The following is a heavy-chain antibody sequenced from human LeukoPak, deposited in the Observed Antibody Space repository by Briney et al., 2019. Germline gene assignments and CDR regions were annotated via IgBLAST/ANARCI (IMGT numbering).Heavy chain of an antibody. CDR3: ARGRNFDY. J-gene: IGHJ4*02. CDR1: GYTFSSYG. V-gene: IGHV1-18*04. Sequence: ASVKASCKASGYTFSSYGISWVRQAPGQGLEWMGWISAYSGDTNYAQKFQGRVIMTTDTSTSPAYMELRSLRSDDTAVYYCARGRNFDYWGQGTLVTVSS. CDR2: ISAYSGDT.